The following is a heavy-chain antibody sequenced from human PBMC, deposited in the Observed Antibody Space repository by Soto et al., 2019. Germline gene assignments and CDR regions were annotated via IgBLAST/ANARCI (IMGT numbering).Heavy chain of an antibody. CDR3: ARGYCSSTGCSHYFDY. J-gene: IGHJ4*02. CDR2: INPGSGGT. CDR1: GYTFTGNY. V-gene: IGHV1-2*02. D-gene: IGHD2-2*01. Sequence: ASVKVSCKASGYTFTGNYMHWVRQAPGQGLEWMALINPGSGGTNYAQKFQGRVTMTWDTSISTAYMELSRLTSDDTAIYFCARGYCSSTGCSHYFDYWGQGTLVTVSS.